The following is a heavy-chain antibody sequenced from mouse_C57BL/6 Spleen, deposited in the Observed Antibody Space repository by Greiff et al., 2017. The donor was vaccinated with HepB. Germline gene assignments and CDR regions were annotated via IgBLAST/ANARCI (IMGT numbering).Heavy chain of an antibody. CDR2: ISDGGSYT. CDR3: ANYTGTRYFDV. V-gene: IGHV5-4*03. Sequence: EVMLVESGGGLVKPGGSLKLSCAASGFTFSSYAMSWVRQTPEKRLEWVATISDGGSYTYYPDNIKGRFTISRDNAKNNLYLQMNHLKSEDTAMYYCANYTGTRYFDVWGTGTTVTFSS. J-gene: IGHJ1*03. CDR1: GFTFSSYA. D-gene: IGHD2-14*01.